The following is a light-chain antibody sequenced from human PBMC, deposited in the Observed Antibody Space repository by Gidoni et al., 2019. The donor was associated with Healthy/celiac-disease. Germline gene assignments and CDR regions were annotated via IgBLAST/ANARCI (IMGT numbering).Light chain of an antibody. CDR3: QQSYSTPLYT. Sequence: DIQMTQSPSSLSASVGDRVTITCRASQSISSYLNWYQQKPGKAPKLLIYAASSLQSWVPSRFSVSGSGTDFTLTISSLQPEDFATYYCQQSYSTPLYTFGQGTKLEIK. V-gene: IGKV1-39*01. CDR2: AAS. J-gene: IGKJ2*01. CDR1: QSISSY.